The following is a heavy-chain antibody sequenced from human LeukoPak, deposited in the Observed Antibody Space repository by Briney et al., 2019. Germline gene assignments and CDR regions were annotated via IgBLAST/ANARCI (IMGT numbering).Heavy chain of an antibody. V-gene: IGHV4-59*01. CDR1: GGSISSDY. D-gene: IGHD3-10*01. Sequence: PSETLSLTCAVSGGSISSDYWSWIRQPPGKGLVWMGYSYYSGSTNYNPSLKSRVTISVDTSKHQFSLKRSSVTAANTAEYYCARGTSGSRSYLPSYSFDYWGQGTLVTVSS. CDR3: ARGTSGSRSYLPSYSFDY. J-gene: IGHJ4*02. CDR2: SYYSGST.